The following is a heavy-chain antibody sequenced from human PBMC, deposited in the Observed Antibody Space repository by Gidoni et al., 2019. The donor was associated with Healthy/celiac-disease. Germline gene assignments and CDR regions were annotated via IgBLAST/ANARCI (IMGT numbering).Heavy chain of an antibody. CDR2: ISGSGGST. CDR3: AKLRRVRHNWNFDAFDI. Sequence: EVQLLESGGGLVQPGGSLRLSCAASGFTFSSYAMSWVRQAPGKGLEWVSAISGSGGSTYYADSVKGRFTISRDNSKNTLYLQMNSLRAEDTAVYYCAKLRRVRHNWNFDAFDIWGQGTMVTVSS. J-gene: IGHJ3*02. V-gene: IGHV3-23*01. D-gene: IGHD1-7*01. CDR1: GFTFSSYA.